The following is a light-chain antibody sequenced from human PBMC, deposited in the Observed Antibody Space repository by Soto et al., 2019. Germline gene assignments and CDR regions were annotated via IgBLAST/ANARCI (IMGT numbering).Light chain of an antibody. CDR1: QTMSSW. V-gene: IGKV1-5*03. CDR2: KAS. CDR3: QHYNCYSEA. J-gene: IGKJ1*01. Sequence: TLSPSAVSGSIAERVTTTCLASQTMSSWLAWYRQRPGKAPKLLIYKASTLKSGFPSSFSGIGSGTEFTLTISSLQLDDFATYSCQHYNCYSEALAQGTKVDI.